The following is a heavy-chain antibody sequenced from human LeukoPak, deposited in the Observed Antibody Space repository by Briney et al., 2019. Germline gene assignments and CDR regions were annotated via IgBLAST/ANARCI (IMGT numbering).Heavy chain of an antibody. Sequence: ASVKVSCKASGYTFTSYAMHWVRQAPGQRLEWMGWINAGNGNTKYSQKFQGRVTITRDTSTSTVYMELSSLRSEDTAVYYCGISTNQYYFDYWGQGTLVTVSS. CDR1: GYTFTSYA. D-gene: IGHD1-14*01. CDR2: INAGNGNT. V-gene: IGHV1-3*01. J-gene: IGHJ4*02. CDR3: GISTNQYYFDY.